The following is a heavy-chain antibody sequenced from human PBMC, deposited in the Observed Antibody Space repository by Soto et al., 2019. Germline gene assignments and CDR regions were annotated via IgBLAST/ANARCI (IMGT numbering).Heavy chain of an antibody. CDR1: GGSVSSGSYY. CDR3: ARRSGYDYRDFDY. Sequence: SETLSLTCTVSGGSVSSGSYYWSWIRQPPGKGLEWIGYIYYSGSTNYNPALKSRVTISVDASKNQFSLKLSAVTAADTAVYYCARRSGYDYRDFDYWGQGTLVTVSS. V-gene: IGHV4-61*01. J-gene: IGHJ4*02. D-gene: IGHD5-12*01. CDR2: IYYSGST.